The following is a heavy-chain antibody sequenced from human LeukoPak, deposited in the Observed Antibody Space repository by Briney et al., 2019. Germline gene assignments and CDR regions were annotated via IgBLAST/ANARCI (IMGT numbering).Heavy chain of an antibody. D-gene: IGHD3-10*01. Sequence: PGGSLRLSCAASGFTFSSYAMSWVRQAPGKGLEWVSAISGSGGSTYYADSVKGRFTISRDNSKNTLYLQMNSLRAEATAVYYCAKDLGEGYGSGSFNYWGQGSMVSDCS. CDR3: AKDLGEGYGSGSFNY. V-gene: IGHV3-23*01. CDR1: GFTFSSYA. J-gene: IGHJ4*02. CDR2: ISGSGGST.